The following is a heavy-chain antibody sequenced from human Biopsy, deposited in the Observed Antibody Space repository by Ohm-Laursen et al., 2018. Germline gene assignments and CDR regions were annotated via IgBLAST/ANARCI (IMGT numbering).Heavy chain of an antibody. D-gene: IGHD3-22*01. CDR1: GYTFTGYY. V-gene: IGHV1-2*02. Sequence: GASVKVSCKASGYTFTGYYIHWVRQAPGQGLEWVGWLNPNNGGTDYAEKFQGRVTTTRDTSINTAYMELSSLRSDDTAVYFCAREIAPWYDSSDYYSFFDYWSQGTLVTVSS. CDR2: LNPNNGGT. J-gene: IGHJ4*02. CDR3: AREIAPWYDSSDYYSFFDY.